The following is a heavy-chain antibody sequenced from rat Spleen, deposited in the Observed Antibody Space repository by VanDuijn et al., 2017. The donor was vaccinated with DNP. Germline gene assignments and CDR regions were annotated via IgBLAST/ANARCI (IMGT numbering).Heavy chain of an antibody. D-gene: IGHD1-4*01. CDR3: AREAGPFDY. CDR1: GFTFNKYW. Sequence: EVQLVESGGGLVQPGRSLKLSCVASGFTFNKYWMTWIRKVPGKGLEWVAAITSSGGSTYYPDSVKGRFTISRDNAKNTLYLQMNSLRSEDTATYYCAREAGPFDYWGQGVMVTVSS. V-gene: IGHV5-31*01. J-gene: IGHJ2*01. CDR2: ITSSGGST.